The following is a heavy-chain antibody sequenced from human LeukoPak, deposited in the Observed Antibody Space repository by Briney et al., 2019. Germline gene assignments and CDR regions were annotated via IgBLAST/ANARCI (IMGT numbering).Heavy chain of an antibody. CDR2: INSDGSST. CDR3: ASLGGSSGSSDY. CDR1: GFTLSSYW. D-gene: IGHD3-10*01. V-gene: IGHV3-74*01. J-gene: IGHJ4*02. Sequence: GGSLRLSRAASGFTLSSYWMHWVRQAPGKGLVWVSRINSDGSSTSSADSVKGRFTISRDNAKNTLYLQMNSLRAEDTAVYYCASLGGSSGSSDYWGQGTLVTVSS.